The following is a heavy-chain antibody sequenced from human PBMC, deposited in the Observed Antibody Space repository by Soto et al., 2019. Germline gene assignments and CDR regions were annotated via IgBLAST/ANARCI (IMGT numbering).Heavy chain of an antibody. CDR3: AVKAYRGRFSLDDAFDI. V-gene: IGHV1-3*01. D-gene: IGHD3-3*01. CDR1: GYTFTSYA. J-gene: IGHJ3*02. Sequence: ASVKVSCKASGYTFTSYAMHWVRQAPGQRLEWMGWINAGNGNTKYSQKFQGRVTITRDTSASTAYMELSSLRSEDTAVYYCAVKAYRGRFSLDDAFDIWGQGTMVTVSS. CDR2: INAGNGNT.